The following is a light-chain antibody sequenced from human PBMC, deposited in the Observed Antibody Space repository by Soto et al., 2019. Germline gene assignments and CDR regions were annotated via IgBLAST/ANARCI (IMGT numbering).Light chain of an antibody. CDR2: DAS. CDR3: QHRVNWPT. V-gene: IGKV3-11*01. J-gene: IGKJ4*01. Sequence: EIVLTQAPSTLPFSPGERATLSCRASQSVGTYLHWYQQRPGQAPRLLIYDASNRATGIPVRFSGSGSGTDFILTINSLAPEDFAVYYCQHRVNWPTFGGGTKVDIK. CDR1: QSVGTY.